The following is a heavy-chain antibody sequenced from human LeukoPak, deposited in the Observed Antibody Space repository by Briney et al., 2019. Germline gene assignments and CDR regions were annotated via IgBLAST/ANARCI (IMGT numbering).Heavy chain of an antibody. V-gene: IGHV3-30*02. CDR3: AKGDCSSTSCSTHYYYYYMDV. J-gene: IGHJ6*03. CDR1: GFTFSSYG. Sequence: GGSLRLSCAASGFTFSSYGMHWVRQAPGKGLEWVAFIWYDGSNKYYADSVKGRFTISRDNSKNTLYLQMNSLRAEDTAVYYCAKGDCSSTSCSTHYYYYYMDVWGKGITVTVSS. D-gene: IGHD2-2*01. CDR2: IWYDGSNK.